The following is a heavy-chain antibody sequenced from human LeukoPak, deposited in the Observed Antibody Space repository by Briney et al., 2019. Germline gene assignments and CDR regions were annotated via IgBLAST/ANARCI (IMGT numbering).Heavy chain of an antibody. D-gene: IGHD6-19*01. V-gene: IGHV4-59*08. CDR2: IYCSRST. CDR3: ARRGIAVAGQFDP. J-gene: IGHJ5*02. CDR1: GGSISSYY. Sequence: SETLSLTCTVSGGSISSYYWSWIRQPPGKGLEWIAYIYCSRSTNYNPSHKSRVTISVDTSKNQFSLKLSPVTAADTAVYYCARRGIAVAGQFDPWGQGTLVTVSS.